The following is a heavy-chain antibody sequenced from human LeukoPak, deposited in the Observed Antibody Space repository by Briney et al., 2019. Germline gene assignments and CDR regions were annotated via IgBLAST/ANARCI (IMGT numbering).Heavy chain of an antibody. CDR2: ISGSGGST. CDR1: GFTLSSYA. J-gene: IGHJ4*02. V-gene: IGHV3-23*01. D-gene: IGHD3-22*01. CDR3: AKDSGGSGYFFDY. Sequence: PGGSLRLSCAASGFTLSSYAMSWVRQAPGKGLEWVSAISGSGGSTYYADSVKGRFTISRDNSKNTLYLQMESLRAEDTAVYYCAKDSGGSGYFFDYWGQGTLVTVSS.